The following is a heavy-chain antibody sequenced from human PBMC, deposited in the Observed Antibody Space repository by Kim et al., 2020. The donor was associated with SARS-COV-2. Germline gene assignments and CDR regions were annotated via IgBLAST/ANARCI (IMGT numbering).Heavy chain of an antibody. D-gene: IGHD3-3*02. Sequence: GGSLRLSCAASGFSFSGYWMHWVRQGPGKGLVWVSRIDSGGTTTIYADSVEGRFTVSSDNAKNKLFLQMTSPRVEDTGVYYCRRDPLAFGTNFDYWGQGT. CDR2: IDSGGTTT. CDR1: GFSFSGYW. CDR3: RRDPLAFGTNFDY. J-gene: IGHJ4*02. V-gene: IGHV3-74*01.